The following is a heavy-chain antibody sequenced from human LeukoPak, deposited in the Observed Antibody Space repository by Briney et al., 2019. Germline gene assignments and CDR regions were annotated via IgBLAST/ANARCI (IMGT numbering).Heavy chain of an antibody. V-gene: IGHV4-59*01. CDR1: GDSISTYY. CDR2: IYYRVTS. Sequence: SETLSLTCTVSGDSISTYYWSWIRQPPGKGLEWIGYIYYRVTSDYNPSLKSRVTMSVDMSTRQISLKLSSVTAADTAVYYCATRLYYDSSGYYRTELVDAFDIWGQGTMVTVSS. CDR3: ATRLYYDSSGYYRTELVDAFDI. J-gene: IGHJ3*02. D-gene: IGHD3-22*01.